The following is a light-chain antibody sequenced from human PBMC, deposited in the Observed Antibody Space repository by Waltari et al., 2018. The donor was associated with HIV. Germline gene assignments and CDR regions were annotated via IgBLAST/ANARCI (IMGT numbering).Light chain of an antibody. CDR3: YSYAGSLL. CDR2: DVS. Sequence: QSALTQPRSVSGSPGPSVTISCTGRSSDVGGYNYVSWYQQHPTKAPKLIIYDVSERPSGVPDRFSGSKSGNRASLTISGLQAEDEADYYCYSYAGSLLFGGGTKLTVL. J-gene: IGLJ2*01. V-gene: IGLV2-11*01. CDR1: SSDVGGYNY.